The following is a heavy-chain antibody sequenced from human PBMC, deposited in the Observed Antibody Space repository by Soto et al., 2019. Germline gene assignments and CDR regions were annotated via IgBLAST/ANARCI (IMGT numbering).Heavy chain of an antibody. CDR3: ARISVSRSSGEYYYYGMDV. CDR1: GGTFSSYA. J-gene: IGHJ6*02. D-gene: IGHD6-6*01. CDR2: IIPIFGTA. Sequence: SVKVSCKASGGTFSSYAISWVRQAPGQGLEWMGGIIPIFGTANYAQKLQGRVTITADKSTSTAYMELSSLRSEDTAVYYCARISVSRSSGEYYYYGMDVWGQGTTVAVSS. V-gene: IGHV1-69*06.